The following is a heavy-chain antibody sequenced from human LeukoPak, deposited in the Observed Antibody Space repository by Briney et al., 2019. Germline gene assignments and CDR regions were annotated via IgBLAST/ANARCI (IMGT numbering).Heavy chain of an antibody. Sequence: SETLSLTCTVSGASIISYYWTWIRRPPGKGLEWIGFISFREGIHYNPSLTSRVTISVDTSKNQFSLKLSSVTAADTAVYYCARRNYDVLTGYYAGGTYNYYYMDAWGKGTTVTVSS. D-gene: IGHD3-9*01. CDR1: GASIISYY. V-gene: IGHV4-59*08. J-gene: IGHJ6*03. CDR2: ISFREGI. CDR3: ARRNYDVLTGYYAGGTYNYYYMDA.